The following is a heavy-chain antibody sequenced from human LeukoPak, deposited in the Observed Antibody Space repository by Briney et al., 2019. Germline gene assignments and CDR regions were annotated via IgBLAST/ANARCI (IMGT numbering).Heavy chain of an antibody. CDR2: MNPNSGNT. CDR1: GYTFTSYD. D-gene: IGHD4-23*01. J-gene: IGHJ4*02. CDR3: AREELTYDYGGKHREYYFDY. V-gene: IGHV1-8*01. Sequence: ASVKVSCKASGYTFTSYDINWVRQATGQGLEWMGWMNPNSGNTGYAQKFQGRVTMTRNTSISTAYMELSSLRSEDAAVYYCAREELTYDYGGKHREYYFDYWGQGTLVTVSS.